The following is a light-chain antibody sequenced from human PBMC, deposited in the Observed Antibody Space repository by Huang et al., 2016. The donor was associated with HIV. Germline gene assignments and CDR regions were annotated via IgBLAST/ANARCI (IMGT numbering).Light chain of an antibody. Sequence: DIVMTQSPLSMPVTPGEPASSSCRSGQGLQNIGYNYLDWYLQRPGQSPQLLIYLGSHRASGVPDRFSGSGSGTDFTLKISRVEAEDVGVYYCMQSLQTPWAFGQGTKLEIK. J-gene: IGKJ2*01. CDR2: LGS. CDR3: MQSLQTPWA. V-gene: IGKV2-28*01. CDR1: QGLQNIGYNY.